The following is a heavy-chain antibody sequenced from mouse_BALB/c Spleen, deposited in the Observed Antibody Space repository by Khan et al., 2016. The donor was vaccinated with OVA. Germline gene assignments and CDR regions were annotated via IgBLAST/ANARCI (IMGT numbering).Heavy chain of an antibody. CDR1: GYTFTDYV. D-gene: IGHD1-1*01. V-gene: IGHV1-77*01. CDR2: IYPGSGST. J-gene: IGHJ3*01. CDR3: ARSYEGAWFAY. Sequence: QVQLKQSGPELVKPGASVKMSCKVSGYTFTDYVISWVKQRTGQGLEWIGEIYPGSGSTYYNEKFKGKATLTADKSSNTVNMQVSSLTSEDSAVFCGARSYEGAWFAYWGQGTLVTVSA.